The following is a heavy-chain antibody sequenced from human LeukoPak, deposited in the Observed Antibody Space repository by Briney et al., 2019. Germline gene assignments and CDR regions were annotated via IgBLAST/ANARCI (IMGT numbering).Heavy chain of an antibody. CDR3: ARDLPFED. V-gene: IGHV1-2*06. J-gene: IGHJ4*02. Sequence: GASVNVSCKASGYTFIAYHMHWVRQAPGQGLEWMGRIHPSSGATNYAQRFQGRVTLTRDTSINTAYMELSRLTSDDTAAYYCARDLPFEDLGQGTLVTVSS. CDR1: GYTFIAYH. CDR2: IHPSSGAT. D-gene: IGHD2/OR15-2a*01.